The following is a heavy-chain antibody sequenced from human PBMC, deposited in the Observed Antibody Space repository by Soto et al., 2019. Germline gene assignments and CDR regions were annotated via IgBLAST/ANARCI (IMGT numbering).Heavy chain of an antibody. V-gene: IGHV1-2*02. Sequence: XSGKVSCEASGYTFTCYYMHWVRQDPGQGLEWMGWINPNSGGTNYAQKFQGRVTMTRDMAISTAYMELSRLRSDDTAVYYCARSLPPSDSSSWYLVYYYYGMHVWGQGTTVTVSS. CDR2: INPNSGGT. CDR1: GYTFTCYY. CDR3: ARSLPPSDSSSWYLVYYYYGMHV. D-gene: IGHD6-13*01. J-gene: IGHJ6*02.